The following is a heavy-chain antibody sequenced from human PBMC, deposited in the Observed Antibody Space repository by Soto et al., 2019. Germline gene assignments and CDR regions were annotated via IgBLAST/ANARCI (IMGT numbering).Heavy chain of an antibody. CDR1: GFTFSSYS. CDR2: ISSSSSTI. CDR3: ARDKSYLNQHRRGVEDHYYYYMDV. V-gene: IGHV3-48*04. Sequence: GGSLRLSCAASGFTFSSYSMNWVRQAPGKGLEWVSYISSSSSTIYYADSVKGRFTISRDNAKNSLYLQMNSLRAEDTAVYYCARDKSYLNQHRRGVEDHYYYYMDVWGKGTTVTVSS. D-gene: IGHD2-15*01. J-gene: IGHJ6*03.